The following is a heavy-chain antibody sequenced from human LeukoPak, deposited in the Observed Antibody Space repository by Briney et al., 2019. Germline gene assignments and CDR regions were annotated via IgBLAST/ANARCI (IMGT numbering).Heavy chain of an antibody. V-gene: IGHV3-23*01. D-gene: IGHD2-15*01. CDR3: AKECSGGSCYSNSQYYYYGMDV. Sequence: GGSLRLSCAASGFTFSSSAMSWVRQAPGKGLEWVSAISGSGGSTYYADSVRGRFTVSRDNSKNTLYLQMNSLRAEDTAVFYCAKECSGGSCYSNSQYYYYGMDVWGQGTTVTVSS. CDR2: ISGSGGST. CDR1: GFTFSSSA. J-gene: IGHJ6*02.